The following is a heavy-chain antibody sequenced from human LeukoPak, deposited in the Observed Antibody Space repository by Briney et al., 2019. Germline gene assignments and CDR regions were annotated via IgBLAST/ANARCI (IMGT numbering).Heavy chain of an antibody. D-gene: IGHD6-19*01. J-gene: IGHJ4*02. V-gene: IGHV3-53*01. CDR3: AKDSNGPAF. CDR2: IYSSGGT. Sequence: PGGSLRLSCAASGFTVSNSYMGWVRQAPGKGLEWVSVIYSSGGTFYSEFVKGRFTISRDYSKNMLYLQMNSLRADDTAMYYCAKDSNGPAFWGQGTLVTVSS. CDR1: GFTVSNSY.